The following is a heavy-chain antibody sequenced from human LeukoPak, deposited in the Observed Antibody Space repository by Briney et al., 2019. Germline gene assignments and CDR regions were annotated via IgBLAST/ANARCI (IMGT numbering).Heavy chain of an antibody. D-gene: IGHD3-10*01. V-gene: IGHV3-74*01. Sequence: GESLRLPCAASGFTFSSYWMHWVRQAPGKGLVWVSRINSDGSSTSYADSVKGRFTISRDNAKNTLYLQMNSLRAEDTAVYYCARVGVPYYYGSGLDYWGQGTLVTVSS. CDR1: GFTFSSYW. CDR3: ARVGVPYYYGSGLDY. CDR2: INSDGSST. J-gene: IGHJ4*02.